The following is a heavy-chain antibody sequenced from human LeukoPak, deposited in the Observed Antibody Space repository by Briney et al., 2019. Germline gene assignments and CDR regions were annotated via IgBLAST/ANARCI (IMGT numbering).Heavy chain of an antibody. D-gene: IGHD3-22*01. CDR2: ISYDGSNK. CDR1: GFTFSSYA. J-gene: IGHJ4*02. Sequence: PGRSLRLSCAASGFTFSSYAMHWVRQAPGKGLEWVAVISYDGSNKYYADSVKGRFTISRDNSKNTLYLQMSSLRAEDTAVYYCPRERYYYDSSGSYYFDYWGQGTLVTVSS. V-gene: IGHV3-30-3*01. CDR3: PRERYYYDSSGSYYFDY.